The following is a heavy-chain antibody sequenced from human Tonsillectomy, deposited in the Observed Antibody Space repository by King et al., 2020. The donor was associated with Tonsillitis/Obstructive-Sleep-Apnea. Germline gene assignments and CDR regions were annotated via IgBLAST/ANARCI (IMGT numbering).Heavy chain of an antibody. V-gene: IGHV4-39*01. J-gene: IGHJ6*03. Sequence: LQLQESGPGLVKPSETLSLTCTVSSGSVSSSSYYWGWVRQPPGKGLERIGTIYHSGTTYYNPSLKSRVTISVDTSKNLFSLKMISVTAADTAVYYCARHIDYTNHYYYFMDVWGKGPTVTVSS. CDR3: ARHIDYTNHYYYFMDV. CDR1: SGSVSSSSYY. D-gene: IGHD5-12*01. CDR2: IYHSGTT.